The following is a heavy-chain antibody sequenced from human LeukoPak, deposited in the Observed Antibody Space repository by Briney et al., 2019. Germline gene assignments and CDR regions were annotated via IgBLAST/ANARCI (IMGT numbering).Heavy chain of an antibody. CDR3: GKNYHYGMDV. CDR2: ISTYNGDT. V-gene: IGHV1-18*01. Sequence: ASVKVSCKASGYTFTNYTLNWVRQAPGQGLEWMGWISTYNGDTNYAQKFQGRVTLTTDASTSTAYMELRSLRSDDTAIYYCGKNYHYGMDVWGQGTTVTVSS. CDR1: GYTFTNYT. J-gene: IGHJ6*02.